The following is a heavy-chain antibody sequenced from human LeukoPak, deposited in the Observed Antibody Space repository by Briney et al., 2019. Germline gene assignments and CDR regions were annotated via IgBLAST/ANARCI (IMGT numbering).Heavy chain of an antibody. CDR2: ISGSGGST. D-gene: IGHD2-21*02. CDR1: GFTFSSYA. V-gene: IGHV3-23*01. CDR3: AKPAHIVVVTAIRDSADAFDI. J-gene: IGHJ3*02. Sequence: GGSLRLSCAASGFTFSSYAMSWVRQAPGKGLEWVSAISGSGGSTYYADSVKGRFTISRDNSKNTLYLQMNSLRAEDTAVYYCAKPAHIVVVTAIRDSADAFDIWGQGTMVTVSS.